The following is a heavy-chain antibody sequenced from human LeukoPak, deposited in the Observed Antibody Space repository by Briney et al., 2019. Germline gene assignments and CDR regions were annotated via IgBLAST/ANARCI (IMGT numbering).Heavy chain of an antibody. Sequence: PGGSLRLSCAASGFTFSDYYMSWIRQAPGKGLEWVSYISSSSSYTNYADSVKGRFTISRDNAKNSLYLQMNSLRAEDTAVYYCASGYAPATDYYYYGMDVWGKGTTVTVSS. CDR3: ASGYAPATDYYYYGMDV. CDR1: GFTFSDYY. CDR2: ISSSSSYT. D-gene: IGHD5-12*01. V-gene: IGHV3-11*06. J-gene: IGHJ6*04.